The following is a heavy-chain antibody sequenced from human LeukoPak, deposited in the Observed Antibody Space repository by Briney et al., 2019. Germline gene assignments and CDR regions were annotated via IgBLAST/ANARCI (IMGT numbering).Heavy chain of an antibody. Sequence: SETLSLTCAVYGGSFCGYYWSWIRQPPGKGLEWTGEINHSGSTNYNPSLKSRVTISVETSKSQFSLKLSSVTAADTAVYYCARSKVPATGNWFDPWGQGTLVTVSS. CDR3: ARSKVPATGNWFDP. CDR1: GGSFCGYY. D-gene: IGHD2-21*02. CDR2: INHSGST. J-gene: IGHJ5*02. V-gene: IGHV4-34*01.